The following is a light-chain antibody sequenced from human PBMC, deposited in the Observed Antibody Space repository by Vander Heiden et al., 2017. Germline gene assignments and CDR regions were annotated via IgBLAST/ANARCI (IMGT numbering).Light chain of an antibody. CDR1: NIGKKN. Sequence: SYELTQPLSVSVALGPTARIACGGNNIGKKNVHWYQQTPGQAPVLVIYRNTNRPSGIPERFSGSNSGNTATLTISRAQAGDEADYYCQVWDSNTWVFGGGTKLTVL. V-gene: IGLV3-9*01. J-gene: IGLJ3*02. CDR3: QVWDSNTWV. CDR2: RNT.